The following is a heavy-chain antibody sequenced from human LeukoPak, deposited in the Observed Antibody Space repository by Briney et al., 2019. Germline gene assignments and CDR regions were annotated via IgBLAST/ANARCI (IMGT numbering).Heavy chain of an antibody. CDR1: GYTFSNYY. CDR2: INPSVGST. CDR3: ARAYYYDTSGYYPGGDY. J-gene: IGHJ4*02. V-gene: IGHV1-46*01. D-gene: IGHD3-22*01. Sequence: GASVKVSCKASGYTFSNYYMYWVRQAPGQGLEWMGIINPSVGSTSYAQKFQGRVTLTRDTSTSTVYMELGSLRSEDTAVYYCARAYYYDTSGYYPGGDYWGQGTLVTVSS.